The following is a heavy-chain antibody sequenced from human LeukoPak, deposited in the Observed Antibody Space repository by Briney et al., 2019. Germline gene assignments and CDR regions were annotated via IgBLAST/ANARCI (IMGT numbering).Heavy chain of an antibody. V-gene: IGHV3-23*01. CDR3: ARHHHDDRGYCFDY. Sequence: GGSLILSCAASEFTLSSYAMSWVRQAPGKGLELVSGTGGSGGTKYYADSVKGRFTIPRDNSKNTLYLQMSSLRVEDTAVYYCARHHHDDRGYCFDYWGQGTLVTVSS. CDR1: EFTLSSYA. J-gene: IGHJ4*02. CDR2: TGGSGGTK. D-gene: IGHD3-22*01.